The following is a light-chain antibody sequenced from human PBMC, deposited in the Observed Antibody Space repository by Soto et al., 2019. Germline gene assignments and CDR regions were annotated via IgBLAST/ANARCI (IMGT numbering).Light chain of an antibody. CDR1: ASISNY. J-gene: IGKJ1*01. V-gene: IGKV1-39*01. CDR3: HQSYITPWT. CDR2: AAS. Sequence: LSQSPSSLSASVGDRVTITCRASASISNYLNWYQQTPGKAPSLLIYAASSLQSGVPSRFSGSGSGTDFTLTISNLQPEDFATYYCHQSYITPWTFGQGTKVDIK.